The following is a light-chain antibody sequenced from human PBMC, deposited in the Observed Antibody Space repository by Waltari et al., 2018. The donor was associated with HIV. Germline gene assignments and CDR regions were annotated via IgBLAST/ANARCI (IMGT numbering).Light chain of an antibody. J-gene: IGLJ2*01. CDR2: EVS. CDR3: CAYAGSTTYVI. CDR1: SRDVGGYHL. Sequence: QSALTQPASVSGSPGQSITISCTGTSRDVGGYHLFSWYQQHPGKAPKLMIYEVSKRPSGVSNRFSGSKSGNTASLTISGLQAEDEADYYCCAYAGSTTYVIFGGGTKLTVL. V-gene: IGLV2-23*02.